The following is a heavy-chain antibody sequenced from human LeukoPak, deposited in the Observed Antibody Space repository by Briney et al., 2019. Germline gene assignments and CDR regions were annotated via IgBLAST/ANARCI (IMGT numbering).Heavy chain of an antibody. J-gene: IGHJ5*02. CDR3: ARHGGTFDP. CDR1: GGSFSGYY. Sequence: SETLSLTCAVYGGSFSGYYWSWIRQPPGKGLEWIGEINHSGSTNYNPSLKSRVTISVDTSKSQFSLRLSSVTAADTAVYYCARHGGTFDPWGQGTLVTVSS. V-gene: IGHV4-34*01. CDR2: INHSGST. D-gene: IGHD3-16*01.